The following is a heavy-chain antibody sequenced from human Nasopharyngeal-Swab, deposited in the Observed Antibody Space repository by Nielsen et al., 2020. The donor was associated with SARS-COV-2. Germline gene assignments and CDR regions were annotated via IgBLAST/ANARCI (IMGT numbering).Heavy chain of an antibody. J-gene: IGHJ6*02. V-gene: IGHV3-30-3*01. CDR3: ARGLPPMDV. Sequence: GESLKISCAASGFTFSSYAMHWVRQAPGKGLEWVAVISYDGSNKYYADSVKGRFTISRDNSKNTLYLQMNSLRAEDTAVYYCARGLPPMDVRGQGTTVTVSS. CDR1: GFTFSSYA. CDR2: ISYDGSNK.